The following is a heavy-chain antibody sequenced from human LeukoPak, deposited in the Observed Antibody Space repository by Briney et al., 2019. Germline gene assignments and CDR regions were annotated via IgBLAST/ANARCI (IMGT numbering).Heavy chain of an antibody. J-gene: IGHJ4*02. CDR3: AREGLYGDYVWSLDY. CDR2: IYYSGST. V-gene: IGHV4-61*01. D-gene: IGHD4-17*01. CDR1: GGSVSRRSYY. Sequence: SETLSLTCTVSGGSVSRRSYYWSWIRQPPGKGLEWIGYIYYSGSTNYNPSLKSRVTISVDTSKNQFSLKLSSVTAADTAVYYCAREGLYGDYVWSLDYWGQGTLVTVSS.